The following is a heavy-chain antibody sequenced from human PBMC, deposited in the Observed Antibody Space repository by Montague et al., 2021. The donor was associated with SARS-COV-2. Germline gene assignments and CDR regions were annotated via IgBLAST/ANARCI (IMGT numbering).Heavy chain of an antibody. CDR2: VDYSGNT. CDR1: GGPISGSSDY. D-gene: IGHD5-18*01. Sequence: SETLSLTCTVTGGPISGSSDYWGWIRQSPGKGLEWMASVDYSGNTYYSPSIKSRLTISVDTSKNQFPLKLNSVTAADTALYYCARREYSYGWGDWGQGTLVTVSS. V-gene: IGHV4-39*01. J-gene: IGHJ4*02. CDR3: ARREYSYGWGD.